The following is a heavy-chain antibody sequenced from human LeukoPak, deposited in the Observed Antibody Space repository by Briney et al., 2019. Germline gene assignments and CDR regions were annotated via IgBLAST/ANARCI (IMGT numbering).Heavy chain of an antibody. CDR1: GGSISSYY. CDR2: IYYSGST. J-gene: IGHJ4*02. Sequence: PSETLSLTCTVSGGSISSYYWSWIRQPPGKGLEWIGYIYYSGSTNYNPSLKSRVTISVDTSKNQFSLKLSSVTAADTAVYYCAKEGWGSSSWGDFDYWGQGTLVTVSS. V-gene: IGHV4-59*12. CDR3: AKEGWGSSSWGDFDY. D-gene: IGHD6-13*01.